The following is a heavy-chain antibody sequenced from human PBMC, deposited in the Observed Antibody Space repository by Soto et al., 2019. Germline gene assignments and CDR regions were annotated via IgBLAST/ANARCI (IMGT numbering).Heavy chain of an antibody. CDR1: GFTFSSYG. D-gene: IGHD1-26*01. CDR2: IWYDGSNK. Sequence: QVQLVESGGGVVQPGRSLRLSCAASGFTFSSYGMHWVRQAPGKGLEWVAVIWYDGSNKYYADSVKGRFTISRDNSKNTLYLQMNSVRAEDTAVYYCARDRLIVGATSPPTKWGQGTLVTVSS. CDR3: ARDRLIVGATSPPTK. V-gene: IGHV3-33*01. J-gene: IGHJ4*02.